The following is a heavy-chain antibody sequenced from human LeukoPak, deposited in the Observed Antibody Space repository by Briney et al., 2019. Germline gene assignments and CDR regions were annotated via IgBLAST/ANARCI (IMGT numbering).Heavy chain of an antibody. Sequence: SETLSLTCTVSGGSISSGGYYWSWIRRRPGKGLEWIGYIYYSGSTYYNPSLKSRVTISVDTSKNQFSLKLSSVTAADTAVYYCARGVDIVVVPAAGWIDYWGQGTLVTVSS. J-gene: IGHJ4*02. D-gene: IGHD2-2*03. V-gene: IGHV4-31*03. CDR3: ARGVDIVVVPAAGWIDY. CDR2: IYYSGST. CDR1: GGSISSGGYY.